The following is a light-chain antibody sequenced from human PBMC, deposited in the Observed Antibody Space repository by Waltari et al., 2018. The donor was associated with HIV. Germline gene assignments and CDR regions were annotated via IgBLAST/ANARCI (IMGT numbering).Light chain of an antibody. J-gene: IGKJ4*01. CDR1: QDISNS. CDR2: GAF. Sequence: DIQMTQTPSSLPASVGDTVTITCRASQDISNSLTWFQQQPGKVPKLLVHGAFMLQRGVPSRFRGSGSGTDYTLTISGLQAEDFATYFCQQYFGLPLTFGGGTRVEI. V-gene: IGKV1-NL1*01. CDR3: QQYFGLPLT.